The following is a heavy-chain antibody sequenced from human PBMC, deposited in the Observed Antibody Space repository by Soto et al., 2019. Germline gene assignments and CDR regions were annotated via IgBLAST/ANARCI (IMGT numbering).Heavy chain of an antibody. Sequence: GESLKISCKGSGYSFTSYWIGWVRQMPGKGLEWMGIIYPGDSDTRYSPSFQGQVTISADKSISNAYLQWSSLKASDTAMYYCARHGMVAATLFWVDWFDPWGQGTLVTVSS. CDR3: ARHGMVAATLFWVDWFDP. D-gene: IGHD2-15*01. V-gene: IGHV5-51*01. CDR2: IYPGDSDT. J-gene: IGHJ5*02. CDR1: GYSFTSYW.